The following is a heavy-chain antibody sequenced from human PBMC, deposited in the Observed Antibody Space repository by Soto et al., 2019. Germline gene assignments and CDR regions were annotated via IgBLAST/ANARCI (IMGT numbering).Heavy chain of an antibody. CDR2: MNPNSGNT. CDR3: ARVGERETGYYYYYYMYV. D-gene: IGHD2-21*01. J-gene: IGHJ6*03. Sequence: GASVKVSCKASGYTFTSYDINWVRQATGQGLEWMGWMNPNSGNTGYAQKFQGRVTMTRNTSISTAYMELSSLRSEDTAVYYCARVGERETGYYYYYYMYVWSKGTTVTVSS. CDR1: GYTFTSYD. V-gene: IGHV1-8*01.